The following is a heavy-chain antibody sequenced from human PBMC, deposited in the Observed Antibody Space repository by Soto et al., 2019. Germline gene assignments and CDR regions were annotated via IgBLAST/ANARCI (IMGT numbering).Heavy chain of an antibody. J-gene: IGHJ4*02. CDR1: GYTFTSYA. CDR2: INAGNGNT. V-gene: IGHV1-3*01. D-gene: IGHD1-26*01. CDR3: ARGASPLIAY. Sequence: QVQLVQSGAEVKKPGASVKVSCKASGYTFTSYAMHWVRQAPGQRLEWMGWINAGNGNTKYSQKFQGRVTIIRDTSASSAYMDLSSLRSQDTAVHYCARGASPLIAYWGQGTLVTVSS.